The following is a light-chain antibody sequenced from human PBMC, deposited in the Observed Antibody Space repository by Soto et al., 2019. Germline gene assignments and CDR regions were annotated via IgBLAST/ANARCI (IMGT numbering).Light chain of an antibody. J-gene: IGKJ2*01. CDR1: QDIRKD. CDR2: GAS. CDR3: LQDYNYPFT. V-gene: IGKV1-6*01. Sequence: AIQMTQSPSSLSASVGDRVTITCLASQDIRKDLAWYQQKPGKAPQILIYGASTLQTGVASRFSGSGSATDFTLTISSLQPEDPAAYYCLQDYNYPFTFGQGTKVDIK.